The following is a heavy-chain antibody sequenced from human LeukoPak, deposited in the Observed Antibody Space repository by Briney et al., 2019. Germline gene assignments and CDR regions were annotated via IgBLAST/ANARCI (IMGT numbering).Heavy chain of an antibody. CDR1: GYTFTNYY. CDR3: ASEQSWSGYYHFDY. Sequence: GASVRVSCKASGYTFTNYYMHWVRQAPGQGLEWMGIINPSGGSTSYAQKFQGRVTMTRDTSTSTVYMELSSLRSEDTAVYYCASEQSWSGYYHFDYWGQGTLVTVSP. J-gene: IGHJ4*02. V-gene: IGHV1-46*01. D-gene: IGHD3-3*01. CDR2: INPSGGST.